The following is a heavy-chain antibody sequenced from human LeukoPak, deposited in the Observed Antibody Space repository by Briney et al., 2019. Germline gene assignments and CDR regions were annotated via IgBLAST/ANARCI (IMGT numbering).Heavy chain of an antibody. CDR3: AKDGGRVRPAMLDY. D-gene: IGHD5-18*01. Sequence: GGSLRLSCAASGFTFDDYAMHWVRQAPGKGLEWVSGISWNSGSIGYADPVKGRFTISRDNAKNSLYLQMNSLRAEDTALYYCAKDGGRVRPAMLDYWGQGTLVTVSS. CDR1: GFTFDDYA. V-gene: IGHV3-9*01. J-gene: IGHJ4*02. CDR2: ISWNSGSI.